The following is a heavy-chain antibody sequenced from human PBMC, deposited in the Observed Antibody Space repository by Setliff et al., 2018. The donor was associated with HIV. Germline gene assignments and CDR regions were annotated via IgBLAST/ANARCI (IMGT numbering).Heavy chain of an antibody. CDR3: ARGGSGSPFDY. V-gene: IGHV4-61*02. Sequence: SETLSLTCTVSGGSISSGSYYWSWIRQPAGKGLEWIGRIYTSGSTNYNPSLKSRVAISVDTSKNQFSLRLSSVTAADTAVYYCARGGSGSPFDYWGQGTLVTVSS. D-gene: IGHD1-26*01. CDR2: IYTSGST. J-gene: IGHJ4*02. CDR1: GGSISSGSYY.